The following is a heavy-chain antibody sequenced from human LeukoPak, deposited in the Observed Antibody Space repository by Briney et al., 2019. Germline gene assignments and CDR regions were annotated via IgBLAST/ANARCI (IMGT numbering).Heavy chain of an antibody. CDR2: ISGSGGST. CDR1: GFTFSSYA. V-gene: IGHV3-23*01. CDR3: AKDQPTVFGVVNRFDY. J-gene: IGHJ4*02. D-gene: IGHD3-3*01. Sequence: GGSLRLSCAASGFTFSSYAMSWVRQAPGKGLEWVSAISGSGGSTYYADSVKGRFTISRDNSKNTLYLQMNSLRAEDTAVYYCAKDQPTVFGVVNRFDYWGQGTLVTVSS.